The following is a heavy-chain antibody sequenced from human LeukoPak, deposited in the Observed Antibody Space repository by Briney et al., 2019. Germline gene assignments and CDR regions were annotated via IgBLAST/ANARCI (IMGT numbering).Heavy chain of an antibody. V-gene: IGHV3-7*04. CDR3: ARGLYGDYYYYGMDV. CDR2: IKQDGSEK. D-gene: IGHD4-17*01. Sequence: GGSLRLSCAASGFTFSSYWMSWVRQAPGKGLEWVANIKQDGSEKYYVDSVKGRFTISRDNAKNSLYLQMNSLRAEDTAVYYCARGLYGDYYYYGMDVWGQGTTVTVSS. J-gene: IGHJ6*02. CDR1: GFTFSSYW.